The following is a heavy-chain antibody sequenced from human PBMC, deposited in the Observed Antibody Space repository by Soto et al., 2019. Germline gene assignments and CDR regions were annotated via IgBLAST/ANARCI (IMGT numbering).Heavy chain of an antibody. V-gene: IGHV6-1*01. Sequence: SQTLSLTCVISGDSVSSNSAAWSWIRQSPSRGLEWLGRTYYRSKWYNDFAVSVKSRITITADTSKNQFSLQLSSVTPEDTAVYYCARDTPPRSGWYYFDSWGQGTLVTVSS. J-gene: IGHJ4*02. D-gene: IGHD6-19*01. CDR2: TYYRSKWYN. CDR1: GDSVSSNSAA. CDR3: ARDTPPRSGWYYFDS.